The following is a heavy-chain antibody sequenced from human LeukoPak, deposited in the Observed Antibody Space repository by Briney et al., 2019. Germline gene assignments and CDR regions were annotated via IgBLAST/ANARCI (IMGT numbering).Heavy chain of an antibody. CDR2: IYIGGGT. Sequence: SETLSLTCAVSGGSMVPYYWSWVRQPAGKDLEWLGHIYIGGGTKYNPSLKSRVTVSIDRSMNQFSLRLTSVTAADTAVYYCARQGRIPGHAVPVPDGPATEYSYYYMDVWGNGTTVTVSS. CDR3: ARQGRIPGHAVPVPDGPATEYSYYYMDV. D-gene: IGHD4-11*01. V-gene: IGHV4-4*07. J-gene: IGHJ6*03. CDR1: GGSMVPYY.